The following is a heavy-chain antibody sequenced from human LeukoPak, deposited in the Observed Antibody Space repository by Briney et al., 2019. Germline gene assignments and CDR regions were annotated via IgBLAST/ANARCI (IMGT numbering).Heavy chain of an antibody. CDR3: ARDGGYCSSTNCYLGV. Sequence: GGSLRLSCAASGFTFSSYSMNWVRQAPGKGLEWVSYISSSSTIYYADSVKGRFTISRDNAKNSLYLQMNSLRAEDTAVYYCARDGGYCSSTNCYLGVWGQGTMVTVSS. CDR2: ISSSSTI. CDR1: GFTFSSYS. D-gene: IGHD2-2*01. J-gene: IGHJ3*01. V-gene: IGHV3-48*01.